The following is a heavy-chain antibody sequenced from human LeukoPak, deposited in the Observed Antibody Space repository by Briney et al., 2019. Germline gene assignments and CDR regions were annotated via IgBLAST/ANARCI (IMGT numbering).Heavy chain of an antibody. CDR2: VNTDGSDT. J-gene: IGHJ4*02. CDR3: VRETLIRGFMPDY. Sequence: PGGSLRLSCAASGFTFSNYWMHWVRQTPGKGLVWVSRVNTDGSDTAYADSVKGRFTISRDNAKNTLYMQMNSLRAGDTAVYYCVRETLIRGFMPDYWGQGTLVTVSS. D-gene: IGHD3-16*01. V-gene: IGHV3-74*01. CDR1: GFTFSNYW.